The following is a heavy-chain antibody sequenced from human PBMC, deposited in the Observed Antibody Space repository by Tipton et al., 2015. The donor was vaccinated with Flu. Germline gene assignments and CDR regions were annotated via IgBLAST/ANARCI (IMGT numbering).Heavy chain of an antibody. Sequence: LRLSCTVSGGSISSVAYYWSWIRQHPGRGLEWIGYISYSGTTYYNPSLKSRVTISVDTSKNQFSLKLSSVTAADTAVYYCARVNRNYYAMDVWGRGTTVTVSS. V-gene: IGHV4-31*03. D-gene: IGHD1-14*01. CDR2: ISYSGTT. CDR1: GGSISSVAYY. J-gene: IGHJ6*02. CDR3: ARVNRNYYAMDV.